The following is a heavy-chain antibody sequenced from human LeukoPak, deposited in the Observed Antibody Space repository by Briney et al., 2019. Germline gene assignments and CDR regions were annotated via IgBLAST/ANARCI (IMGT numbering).Heavy chain of an antibody. CDR1: GFTFSNYW. V-gene: IGHV3-7*04. Sequence: PGGSLRLSCAGTGFTFSNYWMTWVRQPPGKGLESVANIKQDGSEKYYVDSVKGRFTVSRDNAKNSLHLQMNSLRVDDTAVYYCVRGGYGYPFDFWGQGTLVTVFS. J-gene: IGHJ4*02. CDR2: IKQDGSEK. D-gene: IGHD5-18*01. CDR3: VRGGYGYPFDF.